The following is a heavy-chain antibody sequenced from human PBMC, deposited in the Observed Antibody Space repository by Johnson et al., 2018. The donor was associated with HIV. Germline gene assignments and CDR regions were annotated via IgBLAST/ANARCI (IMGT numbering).Heavy chain of an antibody. J-gene: IGHJ3*02. V-gene: IGHV3-15*01. CDR2: IKSKTDGGTT. D-gene: IGHD1-26*01. Sequence: EVQLVESGGGLVKPGGSLRLSCAASGFTFSDYYMSWIRQAAGKGLEWVGRIKSKTDGGTTDYAAPVKGRFSLSRDDSKNTLFLQMNSLKTEDTALYYCTAHYRNAFDIWGQGTMVTVSS. CDR1: GFTFSDYY. CDR3: TAHYRNAFDI.